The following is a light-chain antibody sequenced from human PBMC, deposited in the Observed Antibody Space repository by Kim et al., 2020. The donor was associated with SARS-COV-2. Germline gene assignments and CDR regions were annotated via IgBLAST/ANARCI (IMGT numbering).Light chain of an antibody. J-gene: IGLJ3*02. CDR2: RDT. V-gene: IGLV3-9*01. Sequence: VALGQTARITCGGNNIGSKNVHWYQQRPGQAPVLVIYRDTNRPSGIPERLSGSNSGNTATLTISRAQAEDEADYYCQVWDSSTGVFGGGTQLTVL. CDR3: QVWDSSTGV. CDR1: NIGSKN.